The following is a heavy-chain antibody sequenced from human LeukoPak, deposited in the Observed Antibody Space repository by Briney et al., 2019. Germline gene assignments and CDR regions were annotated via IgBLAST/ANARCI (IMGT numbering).Heavy chain of an antibody. D-gene: IGHD6-19*01. J-gene: IGHJ4*02. CDR1: GFSVSSNY. CDR2: IYTGGAT. CDR3: ARDKLGSGYSSDFDY. Sequence: PGGSLRLSCAASGFSVSSNYMNWVRQAPGNGLEWGSAIYTGGATYYADSVKGRFTISRDNSKNTLYLQMNSLRAEDTAVYYCARDKLGSGYSSDFDYWGQGTLVTVSS. V-gene: IGHV3-66*02.